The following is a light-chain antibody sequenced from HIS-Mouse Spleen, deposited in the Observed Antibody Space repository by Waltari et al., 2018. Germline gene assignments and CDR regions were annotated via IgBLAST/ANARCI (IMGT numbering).Light chain of an antibody. Sequence: QSALTQPASVSGSPGQSITISCTGTSSYVGGYNYVSWYQQPPRKAPKLMIYDVTKRPSGVSNRFSGSKSGNTASLTISWLQAEDEADYYCSSYTSSSFNVVFGGGTKLTVL. CDR3: SSYTSSSFNVV. CDR1: SSYVGGYNY. J-gene: IGLJ2*01. V-gene: IGLV2-14*03. CDR2: DVT.